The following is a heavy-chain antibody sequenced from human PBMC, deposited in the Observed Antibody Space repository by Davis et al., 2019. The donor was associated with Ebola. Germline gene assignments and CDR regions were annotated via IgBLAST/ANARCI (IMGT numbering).Heavy chain of an antibody. CDR3: ARDSGWYRFDY. V-gene: IGHV3-7*01. Sequence: PGGSLRLSCVASGFTFSNYWMTWVHQAPGKGLEWVANIRQDGSAKYSVDSVKGRFTMSRDNAKNSLYLQMNSLRAEDTAVYYCARDSGWYRFDYWGQGTLVTVSS. CDR2: IRQDGSAK. CDR1: GFTFSNYW. D-gene: IGHD6-19*01. J-gene: IGHJ4*02.